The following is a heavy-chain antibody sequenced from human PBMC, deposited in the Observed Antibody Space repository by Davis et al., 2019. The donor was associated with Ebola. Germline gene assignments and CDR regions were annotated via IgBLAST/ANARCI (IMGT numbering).Heavy chain of an antibody. V-gene: IGHV4-59*11. D-gene: IGHD6-19*01. CDR3: ARNGWPPLPYYYYYGMDV. Sequence: PSETLSLTCTVSGGSISSHYRRWIRQPPGKGLEWIGYIYYSGITNYNPSFTSRVTISVDTTKNKFSLKLSSVTTADTAVYDCARNGWPPLPYYYYYGMDVWGQGTTVTVSS. J-gene: IGHJ6*02. CDR2: IYYSGIT. CDR1: GGSISSHY.